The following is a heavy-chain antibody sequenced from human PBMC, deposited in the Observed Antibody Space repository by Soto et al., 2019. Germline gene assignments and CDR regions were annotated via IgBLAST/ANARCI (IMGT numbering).Heavy chain of an antibody. V-gene: IGHV4-39*01. CDR2: IYYSGST. J-gene: IGHJ6*02. CDR1: GCSIGSSSYY. CDR3: ARSSYYYYVMDV. Sequence: SETLSLTCTVSGCSIGSSSYYWGWIRQPPGKGLEWIGSIYYSGSTYYNPSLKSRVTISVDTSKNQFSLKLSSVTAADTAVYYCARSSYYYYVMDVWGQGTTVTVSS.